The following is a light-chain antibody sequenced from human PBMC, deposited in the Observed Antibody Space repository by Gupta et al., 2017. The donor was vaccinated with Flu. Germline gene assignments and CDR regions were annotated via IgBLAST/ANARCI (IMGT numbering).Light chain of an antibody. V-gene: IGLV1-44*01. Sequence: VTSSCSGSSSNVGGNSVNWYQQFPGTAPKLLIFSDNQRPSVIPDRISGSKSDTSASLTISGLQSEDEADYYCAACDDSLNGPVLGGGIKLTVL. CDR3: AACDDSLNGPV. CDR2: SDN. J-gene: IGLJ3*02. CDR1: SSNVGGNS.